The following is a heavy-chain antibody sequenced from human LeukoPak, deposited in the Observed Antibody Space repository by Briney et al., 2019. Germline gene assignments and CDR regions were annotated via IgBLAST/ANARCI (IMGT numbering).Heavy chain of an antibody. CDR3: ARIRYCTNGVCYREYYFDY. J-gene: IGHJ4*02. Sequence: GGSLRLSCAASGFTFSDYYMSWIRQAPGKGLEWVSYISSSGSTIYYADSVKGRFTISGDNAKNSLYLQMNSLRAEDTALYYCARIRYCTNGVCYREYYFDYWGQGTLVTVSS. V-gene: IGHV3-11*04. D-gene: IGHD2-8*01. CDR1: GFTFSDYY. CDR2: ISSSGSTI.